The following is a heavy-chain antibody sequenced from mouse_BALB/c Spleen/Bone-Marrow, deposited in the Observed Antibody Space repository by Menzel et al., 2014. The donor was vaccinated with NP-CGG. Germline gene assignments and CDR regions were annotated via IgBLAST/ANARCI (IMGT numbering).Heavy chain of an antibody. CDR2: MNPDSTTI. D-gene: IGHD2-3*01. CDR3: ARPDGHPYTMFF. Sequence: EVKLMESGGGLVQPGGSLKLSCAASGLDFSRYWMSWVRQASGKGLEWIGEMNPDSTTINYTPSLKDKFIMSRDKAKNTLYLQKNKVKSEDTALYCCARPDGHPYTMFFWGQRTSVSVSS. J-gene: IGHJ4*01. V-gene: IGHV4-1*02. CDR1: GLDFSRYW.